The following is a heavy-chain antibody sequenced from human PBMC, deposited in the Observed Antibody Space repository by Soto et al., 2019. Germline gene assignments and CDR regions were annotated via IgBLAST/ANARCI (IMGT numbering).Heavy chain of an antibody. D-gene: IGHD2-15*01. CDR3: ARHSRVVKGFFDY. CDR2: IYYSGST. Sequence: SETLSLTCTASGGSISSSSYYWGWIRQPPGKGLEWIGSIYYSGSTYYNPSLKSRVTISVDTSKNQFSLKLSSVTAADTAVYYCARHSRVVKGFFDYWGQGTLVTVS. V-gene: IGHV4-39*01. CDR1: GGSISSSSYY. J-gene: IGHJ4*02.